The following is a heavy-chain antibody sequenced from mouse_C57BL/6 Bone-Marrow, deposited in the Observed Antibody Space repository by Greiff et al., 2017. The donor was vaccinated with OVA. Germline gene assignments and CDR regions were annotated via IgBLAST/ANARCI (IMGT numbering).Heavy chain of an antibody. V-gene: IGHV1-50*01. J-gene: IGHJ1*03. CDR2: IDPSDSYT. D-gene: IGHD1-1*01. CDR1: GYTFTSYW. CDR3: AHGSSYGYFDV. Sequence: QVQLQQPGAELVKPGASVKLSCKASGYTFTSYWMQWVKQRPGQGLEWIGEIDPSDSYTNYNQKFKGKATVTVDTSSSTAYMQLSSLTSEDSAVYYCAHGSSYGYFDVWGTGTTVTVSS.